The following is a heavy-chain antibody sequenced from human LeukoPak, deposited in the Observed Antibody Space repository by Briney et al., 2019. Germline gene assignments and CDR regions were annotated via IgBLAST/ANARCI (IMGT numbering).Heavy chain of an antibody. D-gene: IGHD3-16*02. J-gene: IGHJ4*02. CDR2: IIPIFGTA. Sequence: SVKVSCXASGGTFSIYAISWVRQARGQGLEWMGGIIPIFGTANYAQKFQGRVTITTDESTSTAYMELSSLRSEDTAVYYCAGGLRLGELSSPGYWGQGTLVTVSS. CDR1: GGTFSIYA. V-gene: IGHV1-69*05. CDR3: AGGLRLGELSSPGY.